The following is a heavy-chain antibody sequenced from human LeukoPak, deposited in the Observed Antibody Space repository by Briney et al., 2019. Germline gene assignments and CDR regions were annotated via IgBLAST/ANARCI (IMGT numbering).Heavy chain of an antibody. J-gene: IGHJ4*02. V-gene: IGHV4-34*01. CDR2: INHSGST. CDR3: ARYGRAYDFWSGRRLYYFDY. D-gene: IGHD3-3*01. Sequence: SETLSLTCAVYGGPFSGYYWSWIRQPPGKGLEWIGEINHSGSTNYNPSLKSRVTISVGTSKNQFSLKLSSVTAADTAVYYCARYGRAYDFWSGRRLYYFDYWGQGTLVTVSS. CDR1: GGPFSGYY.